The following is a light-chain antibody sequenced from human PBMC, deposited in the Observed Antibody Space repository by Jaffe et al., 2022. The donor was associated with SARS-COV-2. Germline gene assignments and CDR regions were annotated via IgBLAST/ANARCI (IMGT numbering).Light chain of an antibody. CDR3: QQFENVPIT. V-gene: IGKV1-33*01. Sequence: DIQMTQSPPSLSASVGDKVTITCQASQDISNYLNWYQQKPGKAPKLLISDASNLELGVPPRFSGSGSGTEFTFTITNLQAADIATYYCQQFENVPITFGHGTRLE. J-gene: IGKJ5*01. CDR2: DAS. CDR1: QDISNY.